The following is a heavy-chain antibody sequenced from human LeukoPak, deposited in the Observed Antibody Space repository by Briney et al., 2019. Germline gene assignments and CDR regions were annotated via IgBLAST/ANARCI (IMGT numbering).Heavy chain of an antibody. CDR1: RFPSSSYA. V-gene: IGHV3-64*01. CDR3: ARSSIVVVSILDY. D-gene: IGHD2-2*01. J-gene: IGHJ4*02. CDR2: ISSNGGST. Sequence: GGSLRLSCAASRFPSSSYAMHWVREAPGKGLGYVSAISSNGGSTSYANSVKGRFTISRDNSKNTLYLQMGSLRAEDMAVYYCARSSIVVVSILDYWGQGTLVTVSS.